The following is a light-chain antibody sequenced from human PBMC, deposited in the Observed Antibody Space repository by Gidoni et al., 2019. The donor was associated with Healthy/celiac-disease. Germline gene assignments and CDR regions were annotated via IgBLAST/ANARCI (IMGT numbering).Light chain of an antibody. J-gene: IGLJ1*01. V-gene: IGLV2-11*01. CDR3: CSYAGSYTFPYV. CDR2: DVS. CDR1: SSDVGCYNY. Sequence: QSALTQPRSVSGSPGQSVTISCTGTSSDVGCYNYVSWYQQHPGKAPKLMIYDVSKQPSGVPDRFSGSKSGNTASLTISGLQAEDEADYYCCSYAGSYTFPYVFGTGTKVTVL.